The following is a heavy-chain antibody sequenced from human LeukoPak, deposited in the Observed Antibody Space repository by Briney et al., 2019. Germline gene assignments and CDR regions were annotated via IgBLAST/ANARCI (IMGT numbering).Heavy chain of an antibody. J-gene: IGHJ4*02. D-gene: IGHD3-22*01. V-gene: IGHV3-7*01. Sequence: GGSLRLSCTASGFTFSSYWLSWVGQAPGKGLEWVATIRQGGSEKYYVDSVKGRFTIFRDNAKNSLYLQMSSLRADDTAVYYCARDSPTSMIVNGFFASWGLGTQVTVSS. CDR3: ARDSPTSMIVNGFFAS. CDR2: IRQGGSEK. CDR1: GFTFSSYW.